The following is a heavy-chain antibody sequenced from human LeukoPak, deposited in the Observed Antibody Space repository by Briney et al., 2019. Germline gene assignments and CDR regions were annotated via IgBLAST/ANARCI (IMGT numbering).Heavy chain of an antibody. Sequence: GGSLRLSCAASGFTFSSYDMTWVRQAPGRGLEWVSSIRPSGDNTYYGDSVKGRFTISRDNSKNTLYLQMNSLRAEDTAIYYCAREIQAPGKTLDYWGQGALVTVSS. V-gene: IGHV3-23*01. J-gene: IGHJ4*02. CDR2: IRPSGDNT. CDR1: GFTFSSYD. CDR3: AREIQAPGKTLDY.